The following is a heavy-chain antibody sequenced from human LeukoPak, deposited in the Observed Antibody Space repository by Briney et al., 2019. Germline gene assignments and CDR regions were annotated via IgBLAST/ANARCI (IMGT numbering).Heavy chain of an antibody. CDR3: ARHNSGWIYFDF. Sequence: SETLSLTCTVSGGSISSFYWSWIRQPPGKGLEWIGYVPHGDNSNYNPSLKSRVSMLMDTSKTHISLKLSSVTAADTAVYYCARHNSGWIYFDFWGQGTPVTVSS. CDR1: GGSISSFY. CDR2: VPHGDNS. D-gene: IGHD6-19*01. V-gene: IGHV4-59*08. J-gene: IGHJ4*02.